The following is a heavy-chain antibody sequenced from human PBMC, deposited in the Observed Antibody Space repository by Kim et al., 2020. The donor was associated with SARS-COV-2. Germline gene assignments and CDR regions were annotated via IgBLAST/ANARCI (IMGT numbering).Heavy chain of an antibody. D-gene: IGHD3-22*01. J-gene: IGHJ4*02. Sequence: SVKVSCKASGGTFSSYAISWVRQAPGQGLEWMGGIIPIFGTANYAQKFQGRVTITADESTSTAYMELSSLRSEDTAVYYCASQDSSGYTFDYWGQGTLVTVSS. CDR1: GGTFSSYA. CDR2: IIPIFGTA. CDR3: ASQDSSGYTFDY. V-gene: IGHV1-69*13.